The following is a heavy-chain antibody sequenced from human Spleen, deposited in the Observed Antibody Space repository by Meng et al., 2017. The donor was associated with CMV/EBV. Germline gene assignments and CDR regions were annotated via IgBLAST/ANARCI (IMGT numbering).Heavy chain of an antibody. V-gene: IGHV3-23*03. D-gene: IGHD2-2*01. CDR1: GFTFSSYA. Sequence: GGSLRLSCAASGFTFSSYAMSWVRQAPGKGLEWVSVINSGGSSTDYADSVKGRFTISSDNSKNTLYLQMNSLRAEDTAVYYCAREMTEYCSSTRCFPLQVYGIDVWGQGTTVTVSS. CDR3: AREMTEYCSSTRCFPLQVYGIDV. J-gene: IGHJ6*02. CDR2: INSGGSST.